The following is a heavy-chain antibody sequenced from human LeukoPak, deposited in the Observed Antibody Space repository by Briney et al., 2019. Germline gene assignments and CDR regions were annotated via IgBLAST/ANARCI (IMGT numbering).Heavy chain of an antibody. Sequence: SETLSLTCTVSGGSISSSSYYWGWIRQPPGKGLEWIGSIYYSGSTYYNPSLKSRVTISVDTSKNQFSLKLSSVTAADTAVYYCAREDYYDSSGPVYYWGQGTLVTVSS. CDR2: IYYSGST. D-gene: IGHD3-22*01. J-gene: IGHJ4*02. V-gene: IGHV4-39*07. CDR1: GGSISSSSYY. CDR3: AREDYYDSSGPVYY.